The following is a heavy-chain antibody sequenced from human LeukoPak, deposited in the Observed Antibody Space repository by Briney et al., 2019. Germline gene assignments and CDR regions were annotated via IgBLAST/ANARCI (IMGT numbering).Heavy chain of an antibody. CDR3: ARGRAVRPYNWFDP. J-gene: IGHJ5*02. CDR1: GYTFTSYG. Sequence: GASVKVSCKASGYTFTSYGISWVRQAPGQGLEWTGWISAYNGNTNYAQKFQGRVTMTTDTSTSTAYMELRSLRSDDTAVYYCARGRAVRPYNWFDPWGQGTLVTVSS. D-gene: IGHD6-6*01. V-gene: IGHV1-18*01. CDR2: ISAYNGNT.